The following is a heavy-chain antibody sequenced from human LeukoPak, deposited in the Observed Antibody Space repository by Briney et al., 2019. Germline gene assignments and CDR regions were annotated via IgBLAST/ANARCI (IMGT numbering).Heavy chain of an antibody. V-gene: IGHV3-23*01. CDR1: GFTFRSYP. CDR3: VQPTNYFDSGSPPFDY. J-gene: IGHJ4*02. D-gene: IGHD3-10*01. CDR2: ISSSGCST. Sequence: GGSLRLSCAASGFTFRSYPITWLRESPGKGLEWVSSISSSGCSTYYADSVKGRFTISRDNSKNTLYLQMDSLRAEDTAVYYCVQPTNYFDSGSPPFDYWGQGTLVTVSS.